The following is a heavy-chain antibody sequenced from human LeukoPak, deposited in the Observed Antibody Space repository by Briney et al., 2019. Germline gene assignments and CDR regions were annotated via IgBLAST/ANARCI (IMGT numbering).Heavy chain of an antibody. Sequence: ASVKVSCKASGYTFTGYYMHWVRQTPGQGLEWMGWINPNSGGTNYAQKFQGRVTMTRDTSISTAYMELSRLRSDDTAVYYCARGIAVAGTGATYNWFDPWGHGTLVTVSS. D-gene: IGHD6-19*01. CDR1: GYTFTGYY. V-gene: IGHV1-2*02. CDR3: ARGIAVAGTGATYNWFDP. J-gene: IGHJ5*02. CDR2: INPNSGGT.